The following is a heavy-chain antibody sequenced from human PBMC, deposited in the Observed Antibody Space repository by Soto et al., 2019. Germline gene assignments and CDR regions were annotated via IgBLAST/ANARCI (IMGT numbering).Heavy chain of an antibody. CDR2: ISYDGILK. CDR1: GFTFSAFG. D-gene: IGHD3-10*01. J-gene: IGHJ6*02. V-gene: IGHV3-30*18. Sequence: GGSLRLSFETSGFTFSAFGLHWVRQAPGTGLEWVAIISYDGILKYCADSVKGRFTISRDTSKSALYLQMNSLRPEDTAVYYCAKDFKISGGHYGSLNYYYGMDVWGQGTTVTVSS. CDR3: AKDFKISGGHYGSLNYYYGMDV.